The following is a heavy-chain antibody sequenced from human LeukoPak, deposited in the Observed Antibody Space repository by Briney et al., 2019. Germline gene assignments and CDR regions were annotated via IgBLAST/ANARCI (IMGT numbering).Heavy chain of an antibody. V-gene: IGHV3-9*01. CDR2: ISWNSRSI. J-gene: IGHJ4*02. CDR3: VKERSTTGYFDF. CDR1: GFSVSSNY. Sequence: PGGSLRLSCTASGFSVSSNYMSWVRQAPGKGLEWVAAISWNSRSINYADSVKGRFTISRDNAKNSLYLQMNSLRTEDTAFYYCVKERSTTGYFDFWGQGTLVTVSS. D-gene: IGHD1-1*01.